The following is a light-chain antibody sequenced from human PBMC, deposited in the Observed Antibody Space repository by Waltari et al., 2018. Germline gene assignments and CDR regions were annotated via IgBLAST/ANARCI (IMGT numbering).Light chain of an antibody. CDR2: RSD. V-gene: IGLV1-47*01. J-gene: IGLJ3*02. Sequence: QSALTQPPSASGTPGQRVTISCSGSSPNIGTNYIYWYQQLPAPAPKLLIYRSDQRPSGVPDRFSGSKSGTSASLAISGLRSEDEADYYCAAWDDSLSGWVFGGGTKLTVL. CDR1: SPNIGTNY. CDR3: AAWDDSLSGWV.